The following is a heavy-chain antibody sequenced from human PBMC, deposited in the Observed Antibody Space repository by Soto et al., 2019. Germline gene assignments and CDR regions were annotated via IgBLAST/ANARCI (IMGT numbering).Heavy chain of an antibody. CDR3: ARAPDSSGWYGDNWFDP. Sequence: VKVSCKASGGTFSSYAISWVRQAPGQGLEWMGGIIPIFGTANYAQKFQGRVTITADESTSTAYMELSSLRSEDTAVYYCARAPDSSGWYGDNWFDPWGQGTLVTVSS. CDR1: GGTFSSYA. CDR2: IIPIFGTA. J-gene: IGHJ5*02. D-gene: IGHD6-19*01. V-gene: IGHV1-69*01.